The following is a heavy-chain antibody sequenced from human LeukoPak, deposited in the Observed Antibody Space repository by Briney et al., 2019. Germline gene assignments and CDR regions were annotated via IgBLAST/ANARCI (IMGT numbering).Heavy chain of an antibody. Sequence: SETLSLTCTVSGGSISSGDYYWSWIRQPPGKGLEWIGYIYYSGSTFYNPSLKSRVTISVDTSKNLFSLKLSSVTAADTAVYYCARFGITGTTAHYWGQGTLVTVSS. CDR2: IYYSGST. V-gene: IGHV4-30-4*08. D-gene: IGHD1-7*01. CDR1: GGSISSGDYY. J-gene: IGHJ4*02. CDR3: ARFGITGTTAHY.